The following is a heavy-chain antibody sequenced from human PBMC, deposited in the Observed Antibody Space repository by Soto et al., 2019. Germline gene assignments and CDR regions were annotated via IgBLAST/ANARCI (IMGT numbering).Heavy chain of an antibody. D-gene: IGHD3-22*01. V-gene: IGHV3-53*01. CDR1: GLTDSRNY. J-gene: IGHJ4*02. CDR2: LYSGGSS. Sequence: EQLVESGGGLIQPGGSLRISCAFSGLTDSRNYMSWVRQAPGKGLDWVSVLYSGGSSSYAESVKGRFTISRDSSKNILFLQMNSLRPEDTAMYYCAHSSGHHYYYDSWGQGTLVTVSS. CDR3: AHSSGHHYYYDS.